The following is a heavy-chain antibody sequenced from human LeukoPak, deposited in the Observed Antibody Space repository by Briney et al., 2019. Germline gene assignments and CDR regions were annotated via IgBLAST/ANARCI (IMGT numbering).Heavy chain of an antibody. V-gene: IGHV3-30*03. J-gene: IGHJ4*02. CDR2: ISYDGSNK. D-gene: IGHD3-22*01. Sequence: GGSLRLSCAASGFTFSSYGMHWVRQAPGKGLEWVAVISYDGSNKYYADSVKGRFTISRDNSKNTLYLQMNSLRAEDTAVYYCARVPYYDSSGYFDYWGQGTLVTVSS. CDR3: ARVPYYDSSGYFDY. CDR1: GFTFSSYG.